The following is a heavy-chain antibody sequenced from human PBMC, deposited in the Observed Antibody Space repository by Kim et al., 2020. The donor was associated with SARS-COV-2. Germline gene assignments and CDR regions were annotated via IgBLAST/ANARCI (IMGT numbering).Heavy chain of an antibody. D-gene: IGHD3-16*01. CDR3: ARGRGGGVYFFYGLDV. V-gene: IGHV4-34*01. CDR2: INHSGST. J-gene: IGHJ6*02. Sequence: SETLSLTCAVYGGSFSGYYWSWIRQPPGKGLEWIGEINHSGSTNYNPSLKSRVTISVDTSKNQFPLKLSSVTAADTAVYYCARGRGGGVYFFYGLDVWGQGTTVTVSS. CDR1: GGSFSGYY.